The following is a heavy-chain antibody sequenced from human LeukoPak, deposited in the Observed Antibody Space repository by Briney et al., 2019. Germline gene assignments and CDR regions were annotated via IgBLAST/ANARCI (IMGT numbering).Heavy chain of an antibody. V-gene: IGHV4-59*08. Sequence: SETLSLTCTVSGGSISRYYWSWIRQPPGKGLEWIGYIYYSGSTNYNPSLKSRVTISVDTSKNQFSLKLSSVTAADTAVYYCARHLSFRGGRPVVAFDYWGQGTLVTVSS. D-gene: IGHD3-10*01. J-gene: IGHJ4*02. CDR1: GGSISRYY. CDR3: ARHLSFRGGRPVVAFDY. CDR2: IYYSGST.